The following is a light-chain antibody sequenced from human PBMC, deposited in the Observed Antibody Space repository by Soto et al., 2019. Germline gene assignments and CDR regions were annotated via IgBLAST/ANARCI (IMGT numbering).Light chain of an antibody. V-gene: IGLV2-8*01. Sequence: QSAMTQPTSASGSPGQSVTISCTGTSNDVGAYNYVSWYQHHPGKAPKLMISDVSHRPSGVPDRFSGSKSGNTASLTVSGLQAEDEADYYCSAYAGSNTYVIFGGGTKLTVL. J-gene: IGLJ2*01. CDR1: SNDVGAYNY. CDR3: SAYAGSNTYVI. CDR2: DVS.